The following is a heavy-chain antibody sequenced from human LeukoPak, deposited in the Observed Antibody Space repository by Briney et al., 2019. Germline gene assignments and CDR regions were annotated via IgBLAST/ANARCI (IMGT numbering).Heavy chain of an antibody. J-gene: IGHJ3*02. D-gene: IGHD5-18*01. Sequence: GGSLRLSCAASGFTFSRYWMHWVRQGPGMGLERVSRINGGGTSTIYADSVKGRFSISRDNAKITLYLEMSSLRAGDTAIYYWARGYPPPEALSDALDIWGQGALVTVSS. CDR1: GFTFSRYW. V-gene: IGHV3-74*01. CDR2: INGGGTST. CDR3: ARGYPPPEALSDALDI.